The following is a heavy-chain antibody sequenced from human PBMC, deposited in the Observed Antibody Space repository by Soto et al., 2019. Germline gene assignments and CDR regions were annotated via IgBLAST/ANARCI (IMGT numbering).Heavy chain of an antibody. CDR3: AHRLLSLNYPPYHYYGLDV. V-gene: IGHV2-5*02. J-gene: IGHJ6*02. CDR2: IYWDDDK. CDR1: GFSLNTRGVG. Sequence: SGPTLVNPTQTLTLTCTFSGFSLNTRGVGVGWIRQPPGKALEWLALIYWDDDKRYSPSLKSRLTITKDTSKNQVVLTMTNMDPVDTATYYCAHRLLSLNYPPYHYYGLDVWGRGITVTVSS. D-gene: IGHD3-10*02.